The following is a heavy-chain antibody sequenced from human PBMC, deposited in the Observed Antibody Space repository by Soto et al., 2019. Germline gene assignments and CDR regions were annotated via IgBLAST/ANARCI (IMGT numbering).Heavy chain of an antibody. CDR2: IYSGGST. J-gene: IGHJ4*02. Sequence: GGSLRLSCAASGFTVSSNYMSWVRQAPGKGLEWVSVIYSGGSTYYADSVKGRFTISRDNSKNTLYLQMNSLRAEDTAVYYCARGPVSYASGSWYFDYWGQGTLVTVSS. CDR3: ARGPVSYASGSWYFDY. V-gene: IGHV3-53*01. D-gene: IGHD3-10*01. CDR1: GFTVSSNY.